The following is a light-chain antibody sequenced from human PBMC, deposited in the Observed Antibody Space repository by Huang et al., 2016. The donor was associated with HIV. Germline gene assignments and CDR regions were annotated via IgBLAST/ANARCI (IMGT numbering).Light chain of an antibody. V-gene: IGKV3-11*01. CDR2: DAS. Sequence: EIVLTQSPATLSLSPGERAPLSCRASQRVSSYLAWYQQKPGQAPRLLIYDASNRATGIPARCSGSGSGTDFTLTISSLEPEDFAVYFCQHRSNWPLTFGGGTRVEIK. CDR1: QRVSSY. J-gene: IGKJ4*01. CDR3: QHRSNWPLT.